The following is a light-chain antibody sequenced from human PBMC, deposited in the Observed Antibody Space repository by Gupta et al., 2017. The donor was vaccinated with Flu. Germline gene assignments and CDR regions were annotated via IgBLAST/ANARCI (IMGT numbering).Light chain of an antibody. CDR3: ESYDRSYPWV. J-gene: IGLJ3*02. CDR2: ENK. CDR1: SGSIAGNY. V-gene: IGLV6-57*03. Sequence: FLETQPHSVSESPGKTITISCTRSSGSIAGNYVQWYKLRPGSVPTTVIYENKQRPSGVRDRLSVSVASSCNSASLTISGLKTEDDTDDFCESYDRSYPWVFGGGTKVTVL.